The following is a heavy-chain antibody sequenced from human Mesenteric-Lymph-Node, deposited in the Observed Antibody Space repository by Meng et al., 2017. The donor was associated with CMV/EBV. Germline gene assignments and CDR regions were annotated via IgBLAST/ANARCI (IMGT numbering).Heavy chain of an antibody. Sequence: SETLSLTCTLSGGSISSSSYYWGWIRQPPGKGLEWFGSIYYSGSTYYNPSLKSRVTISVDTSKNQFSLKLSSVTAADTAVYYCAGTDYDFWSGYFWGQGTLVTVSS. V-gene: IGHV4-39*07. CDR3: AGTDYDFWSGYF. J-gene: IGHJ4*02. D-gene: IGHD3-3*01. CDR2: IYYSGST. CDR1: GGSISSSSYY.